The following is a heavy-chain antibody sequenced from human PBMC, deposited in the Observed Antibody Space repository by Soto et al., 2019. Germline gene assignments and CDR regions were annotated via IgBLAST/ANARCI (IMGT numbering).Heavy chain of an antibody. CDR2: THYSGNS. CDR1: SDSISSGDYQ. Sequence: VQLQESGPGLVKPSQTLSLTCTVSSDSISSGDYQWTWIRQPPGKGLEWIGHTHYSGNSYYNPSLKSRVTIAVDIAKNQFSLRVSSVTAADTAVYYCARVSEMTTLTTGAFEYWGQGTLVTVSS. CDR3: ARVSEMTTLTTGAFEY. D-gene: IGHD4-17*01. J-gene: IGHJ4*02. V-gene: IGHV4-30-4*01.